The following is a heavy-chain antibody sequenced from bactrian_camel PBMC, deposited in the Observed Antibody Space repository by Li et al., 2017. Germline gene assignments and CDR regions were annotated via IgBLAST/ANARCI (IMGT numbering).Heavy chain of an antibody. CDR1: GYATSHYC. V-gene: IGHV3S63*01. CDR2: IYARDGRS. J-gene: IGHJ4*01. Sequence: VQLVESGGNSVQAGGSLRLSCAISGYATSHYCVAWFRLSPGKEREEVAHIYARDGRSDVGDSVKGRFTVSQDDDKYTVFLQMNSLKPEDTAMYYCAANFGPYCSGPYLARRANFLGQGTQVTVS. D-gene: IGHD2*01.